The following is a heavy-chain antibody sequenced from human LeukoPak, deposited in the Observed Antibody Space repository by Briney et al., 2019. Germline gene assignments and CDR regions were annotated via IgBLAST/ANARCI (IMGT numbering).Heavy chain of an antibody. D-gene: IGHD1-14*01. V-gene: IGHV3-30*02. CDR1: GFTFSRYG. CDR2: TRSDGSNE. CDR3: ANSWPTGDAFDI. Sequence: GGSLRLSCAVSGFTFSRYGMHWVRRAPGKGLEWVAFTRSDGSNEYYADSVKGRFTISRDNSKNTLYLQMNSLTTEDTAVYYCANSWPTGDAFDIWGQGTMVTVSS. J-gene: IGHJ3*02.